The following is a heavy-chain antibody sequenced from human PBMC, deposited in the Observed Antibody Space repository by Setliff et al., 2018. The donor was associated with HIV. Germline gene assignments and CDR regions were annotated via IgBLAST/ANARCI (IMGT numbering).Heavy chain of an antibody. Sequence: PGGSLRLSCAASGFTFSSYNMHWVRQAPGKGLEWVAVISNDGSIKYYADSVKGRFTISRDNPKNTVYLQMNSLRAEDTAVYYCWTGTMYDAFDIWGQGTTVTVSS. D-gene: IGHD1-7*01. CDR2: ISNDGSIK. CDR3: WTGTMYDAFDI. J-gene: IGHJ3*02. CDR1: GFTFSSYN. V-gene: IGHV3-30*14.